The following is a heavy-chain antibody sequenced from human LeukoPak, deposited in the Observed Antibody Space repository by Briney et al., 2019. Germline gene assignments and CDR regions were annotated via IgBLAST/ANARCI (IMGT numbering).Heavy chain of an antibody. CDR1: AGSMGTFY. CDR2: IYDRVST. CDR3: ARSRRPTAMYAFDI. J-gene: IGHJ3*02. D-gene: IGHD2-2*01. Sequence: SETLSLTCSVSAGSMGTFYWGWIRQPPGEGRGWIGYIYDRVSTGYNPSLKSRDAISADTSKSQFSLKLSSVSAADTAIYYCARSRRPTAMYAFDIWGQGTMVTVSS. V-gene: IGHV4-59*01.